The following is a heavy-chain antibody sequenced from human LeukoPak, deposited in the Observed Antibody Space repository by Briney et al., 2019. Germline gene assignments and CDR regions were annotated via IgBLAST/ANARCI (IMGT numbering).Heavy chain of an antibody. V-gene: IGHV1-8*01. CDR3: AREWRHSYVSDY. Sequence: ASVTVSCKASGYTFTSYDINWVRQAPGQGLEWMGWMNPNSGNTDYAQKLQGRVTMTRDTSISTAYMELSRLRSDDTAVYYCAREWRHSYVSDYWGQGTLVTVSS. J-gene: IGHJ4*02. CDR1: GYTFTSYD. CDR2: MNPNSGNT. D-gene: IGHD5-18*01.